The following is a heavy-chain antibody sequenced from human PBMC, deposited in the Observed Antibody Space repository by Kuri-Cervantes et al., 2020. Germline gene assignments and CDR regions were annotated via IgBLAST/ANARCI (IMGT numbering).Heavy chain of an antibody. CDR1: GGSISSGGYY. J-gene: IGHJ3*02. V-gene: IGHV4-61*08. CDR3: ASITPPIPMDDAFDI. CDR2: IYYSGST. D-gene: IGHD3-10*01. Sequence: SETLSLTCTVSGGSISSGGYYWSWIRQHPGKGLEWIGYIYYSGSTYYNPSLKSRVTISVDTPKNQFSLKLSSVTAADTAVYYCASITPPIPMDDAFDIWGQGAMVTVSS.